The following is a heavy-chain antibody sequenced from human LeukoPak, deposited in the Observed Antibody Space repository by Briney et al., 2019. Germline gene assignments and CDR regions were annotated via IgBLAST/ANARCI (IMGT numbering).Heavy chain of an antibody. V-gene: IGHV1-69*05. Sequence: ASVTVSCKASGGTFTNYGISWVRQAPGQGLEWMGGIIPMYGTPNYAQNFQGKVTITTDESTSTSYLELNSLRSEDTAVYYCARPDKAAQYGPFDDWGQGTLVIVSS. CDR2: IIPMYGTP. CDR1: GGTFTNYG. CDR3: ARPDKAAQYGPFDD. D-gene: IGHD6-13*01. J-gene: IGHJ4*02.